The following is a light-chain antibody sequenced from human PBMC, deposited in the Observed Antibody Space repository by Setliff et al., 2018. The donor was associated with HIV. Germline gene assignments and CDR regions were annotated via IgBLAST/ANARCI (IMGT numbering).Light chain of an antibody. CDR3: QVWDSSSDHYV. CDR2: DDS. CDR1: KIGSKS. V-gene: IGLV3-21*03. Sequence: ELTQPPSVSVAPGKTARITCGGNKIGSKSVHWYQQKPGQAPVLVVYDDSDRPSGIPERFSGSNSGNTATLTISRAEAGDEADYYCQVWDSSSDHYVFGTGTKVTVL. J-gene: IGLJ1*01.